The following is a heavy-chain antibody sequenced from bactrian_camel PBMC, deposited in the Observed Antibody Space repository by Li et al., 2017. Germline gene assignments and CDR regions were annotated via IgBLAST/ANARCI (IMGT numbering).Heavy chain of an antibody. CDR1: GFTFSSYW. CDR3: AASRNPLVRCGVHAHLGL. D-gene: IGHD1*01. V-gene: IGHV3S25*01. CDR2: INSGGGTT. J-gene: IGHJ6*01. Sequence: QLVESGGGLVQPGGSLRLSCAASGFTFSSYWMYWVRQAPGKGLEWVSTINSGGGTTYYVDSLKGRFTISRDNAKNTVTLQMNNLKPEDTAMYYCAASRNPLVRCGVHAHLGLWGQGTQVTVS.